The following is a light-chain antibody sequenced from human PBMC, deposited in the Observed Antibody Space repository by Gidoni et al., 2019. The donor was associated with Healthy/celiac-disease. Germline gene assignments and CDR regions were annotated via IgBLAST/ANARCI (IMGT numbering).Light chain of an antibody. CDR3: QQYNNWPPWT. CDR2: GAS. J-gene: IGKJ1*01. CDR1: QSVSSN. Sequence: EIVMTQSPATLSVSPGERATLSCRASQSVSSNLAWYQQKPGQAPRPLIYGASTRATGIPARFSGSGSGREFTITISSMQYEDFAVYYCQQYNNWPPWTFGQGTKVEIK. V-gene: IGKV3-15*01.